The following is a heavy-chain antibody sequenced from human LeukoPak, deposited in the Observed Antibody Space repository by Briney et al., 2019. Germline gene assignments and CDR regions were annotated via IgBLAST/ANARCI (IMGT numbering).Heavy chain of an antibody. V-gene: IGHV3-49*04. CDR3: ARGPIQLWIHNAMDV. J-gene: IGHJ6*02. CDR1: GFTFSSYA. D-gene: IGHD5-18*01. CDR2: IRSKAYRGTT. Sequence: PGGSLRLSCSASGFTFSSYAMHWVRQAPGKGLEWVGFIRSKAYRGTTEYAASVKGRFTISRDDSASIAYLQMNSLRTEDTAVYYCARGPIQLWIHNAMDVWGQGTTVTVSS.